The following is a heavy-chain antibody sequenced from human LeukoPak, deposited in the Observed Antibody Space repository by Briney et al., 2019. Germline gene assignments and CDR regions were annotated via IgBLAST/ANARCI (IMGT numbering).Heavy chain of an antibody. CDR1: GGSFSGYY. Sequence: SETLSLTCAVYGGSFSGYYWSWIRQPPGKGRRGFGKINHSGSTNYHPSLKSRVTISVDTSKNQFSLKLSSVTAADTAVYYCARRPKRVVAATPRAFDIWGQGTMVTVSS. V-gene: IGHV4-34*01. J-gene: IGHJ3*02. D-gene: IGHD2-15*01. CDR3: ARRPKRVVAATPRAFDI. CDR2: INHSGST.